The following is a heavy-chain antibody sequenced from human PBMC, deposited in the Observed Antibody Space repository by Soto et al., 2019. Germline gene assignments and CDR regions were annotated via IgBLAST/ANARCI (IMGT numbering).Heavy chain of an antibody. J-gene: IGHJ5*02. D-gene: IGHD1-1*01. Sequence: ASVKVSCKASGYTFTGYYMHWVRQAPGQGLEWMGWINPNSGGTNYAQKSQGWVTMTRDTSISTAYMELRSLRSDDTAVYYCARGERWNPNWFDPWGQGTLVTVSS. V-gene: IGHV1-2*04. CDR1: GYTFTGYY. CDR2: INPNSGGT. CDR3: ARGERWNPNWFDP.